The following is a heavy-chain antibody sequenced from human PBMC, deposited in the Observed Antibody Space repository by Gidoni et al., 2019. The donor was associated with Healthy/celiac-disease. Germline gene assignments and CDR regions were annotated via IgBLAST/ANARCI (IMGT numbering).Heavy chain of an antibody. V-gene: IGHV4-34*01. Sequence: QVQLQQWGAGLWKPSETLSLTCAVYGGSFSGYYLSWNRQPPGKGLDWIWEINHSGSSNYTPSLKSRVTISVDTSKNQFSLKLSSVTAADTAVYYCARGLQWGYFDYWGQGTLVTVSS. CDR2: INHSGSS. CDR1: GGSFSGYY. D-gene: IGHD3-16*01. J-gene: IGHJ4*02. CDR3: ARGLQWGYFDY.